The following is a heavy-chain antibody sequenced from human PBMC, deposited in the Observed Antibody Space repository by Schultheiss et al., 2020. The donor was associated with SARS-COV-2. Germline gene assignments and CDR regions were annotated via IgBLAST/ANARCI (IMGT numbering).Heavy chain of an antibody. CDR3: ARRQFGYYYYGMDV. CDR2: ISWNSGSI. Sequence: GGSLRLSCAASGFTFSSYWMHWVRQAPGKGLEWVSGISWNSGSIGYADSVKGRFTISRDNAKNSLYLQMNSLRAEDTAVYYCARRQFGYYYYGMDVWGQGTTVTVSS. V-gene: IGHV3-9*01. J-gene: IGHJ6*02. CDR1: GFTFSSYW. D-gene: IGHD3-10*01.